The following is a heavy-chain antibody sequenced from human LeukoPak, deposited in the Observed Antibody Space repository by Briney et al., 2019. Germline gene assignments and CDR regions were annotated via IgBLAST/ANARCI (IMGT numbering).Heavy chain of an antibody. CDR2: ISAYNGNT. CDR1: GYTFTSYG. Sequence: GASVKVSCKASGYTFTSYGISWVRQAPGQGLEWMGWISAYNGNTNYARKLQGRVTMTTDTSTSTAYMELRSLRSDDTAVYYCARDLYSDFWSGYSCFDYWGQGTLVTVSS. J-gene: IGHJ4*02. V-gene: IGHV1-18*01. D-gene: IGHD3-3*01. CDR3: ARDLYSDFWSGYSCFDY.